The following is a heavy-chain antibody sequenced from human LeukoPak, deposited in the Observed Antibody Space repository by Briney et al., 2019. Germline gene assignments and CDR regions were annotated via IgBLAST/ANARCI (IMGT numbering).Heavy chain of an antibody. V-gene: IGHV1-69*13. Sequence: ASVKVSCKASGGTFSSYAISWVRQAPGQGLEWMGGIIPIFGTANYAQKFQGRVTITADESTSTAYMELSSLGSEDTAVYYCARGFRYCSSTSCSYYFDYWGQGTLVTVSS. CDR3: ARGFRYCSSTSCSYYFDY. D-gene: IGHD2-2*01. CDR2: IIPIFGTA. J-gene: IGHJ4*02. CDR1: GGTFSSYA.